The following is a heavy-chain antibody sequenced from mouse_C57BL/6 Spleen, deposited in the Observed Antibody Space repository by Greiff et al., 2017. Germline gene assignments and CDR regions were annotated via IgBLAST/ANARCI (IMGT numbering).Heavy chain of an antibody. D-gene: IGHD1-1*01. J-gene: IGHJ1*03. CDR2: IDPSDSET. CDR1: GYTFTSYW. V-gene: IGHV1-52*01. Sequence: QVQLQQSGAELVRPGSSVKLSCKASGYTFTSYWMHWVKQRPIQGLEWIGNIDPSDSETHYNQKFKDKATLTVDKSSSTAYMQLSSLTSEDSAVYYCARIGSSYEYFDVWGTGTTVTVSS. CDR3: ARIGSSYEYFDV.